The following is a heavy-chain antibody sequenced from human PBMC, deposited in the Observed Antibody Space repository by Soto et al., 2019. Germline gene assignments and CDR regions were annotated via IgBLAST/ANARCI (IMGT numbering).Heavy chain of an antibody. Sequence: PSETLSLTCTVSGGSISSGGYYWSWIRQHPGKGLEWIGYIYYSGSTYYNPSLKSRVTISVDTSKNQFSLKLSSVTAADTAVYYCARWYGDYLKYYVDYWGQGTLVTVSS. CDR2: IYYSGST. CDR3: ARWYGDYLKYYVDY. V-gene: IGHV4-31*03. J-gene: IGHJ4*02. D-gene: IGHD4-17*01. CDR1: GGSISSGGYY.